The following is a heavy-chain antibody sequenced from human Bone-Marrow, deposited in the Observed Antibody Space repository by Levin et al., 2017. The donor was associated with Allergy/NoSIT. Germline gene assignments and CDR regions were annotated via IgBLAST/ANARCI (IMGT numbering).Heavy chain of an antibody. J-gene: IGHJ4*02. CDR2: IYSGGST. CDR3: ARDPEGIEAPTTTF. D-gene: IGHD6-13*01. Sequence: PGGSLRLSCAVSGFTVSSNYMSWVRQAPGKGLEWVSIIYSGGSTFYADSVKGRFTISRDNSKNTLYLQINSLRLEDTAMYYGARDPEGIEAPTTTFWGQGTLVTVSS. CDR1: GFTVSSNY. V-gene: IGHV3-66*02.